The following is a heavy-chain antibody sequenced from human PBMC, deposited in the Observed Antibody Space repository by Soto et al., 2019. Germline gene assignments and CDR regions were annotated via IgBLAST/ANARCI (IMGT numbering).Heavy chain of an antibody. D-gene: IGHD5-18*01. CDR2: IYYSGST. J-gene: IGHJ5*02. CDR1: GGSVSSGSYY. V-gene: IGHV4-61*01. CDR3: ARGGYSYGYWWFDP. Sequence: SETLSLTCTVSGGSVSSGSYYWSWIRQPPGKGLEWIGYIYYSGSTNYNPSLKGRVTISVDTSKNQFSLKLSSATAADTAVYYCARGGYSYGYWWFDPWGQGTLVTVSS.